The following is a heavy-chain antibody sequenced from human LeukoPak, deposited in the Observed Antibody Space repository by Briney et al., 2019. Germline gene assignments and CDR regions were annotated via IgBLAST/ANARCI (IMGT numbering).Heavy chain of an antibody. J-gene: IGHJ4*02. CDR2: ISAYNGNT. Sequence: ASVKVSCKASGYTFTSYDISWVRQAPGQGLEWMGWISAYNGNTNYAQKLQGRVTMTTDTSTSTAYMELRSLRSDDTAVYYCARARGRSLITTIDYWGQGTLVTVSS. V-gene: IGHV1-18*01. CDR1: GYTFTSYD. D-gene: IGHD3-22*01. CDR3: ARARGRSLITTIDY.